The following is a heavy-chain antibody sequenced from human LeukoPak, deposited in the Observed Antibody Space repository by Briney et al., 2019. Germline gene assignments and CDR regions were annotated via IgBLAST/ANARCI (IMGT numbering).Heavy chain of an antibody. CDR2: IRSKAYGGTT. V-gene: IGHV3-49*04. CDR1: GLTFGDYT. J-gene: IGHJ5*02. CDR3: SVGSRGTYIPTFDL. D-gene: IGHD1-26*01. Sequence: GGSLRLSCTGSGLTFGDYTVSWVRQAPGRGLEWVAFIRSKAYGGTTAYAAAAKGRFTISRDDSKSIASLQMNSLKTEDTAVYFCSVGSRGTYIPTFDLWGQGTLVTVSS.